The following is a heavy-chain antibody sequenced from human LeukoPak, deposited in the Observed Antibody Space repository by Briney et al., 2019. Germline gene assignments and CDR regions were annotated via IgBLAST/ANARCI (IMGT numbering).Heavy chain of an antibody. D-gene: IGHD2-2*01. CDR3: ARDRLDCSSTSCYPPYNWFDP. V-gene: IGHV1-69*13. CDR2: IIPIFGTA. Sequence: GASVKVSCKASGGTFSSYAISWVRQAPGQGLEWMGGIIPIFGTANYAQKFQGRVTITADESTSTAYMELSSRRSEDTAVYYCARDRLDCSSTSCYPPYNWFDPWGQGTLVTVSS. CDR1: GGTFSSYA. J-gene: IGHJ5*02.